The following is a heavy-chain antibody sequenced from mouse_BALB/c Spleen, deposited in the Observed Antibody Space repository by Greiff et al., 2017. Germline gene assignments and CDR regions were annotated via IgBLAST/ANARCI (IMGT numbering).Heavy chain of an antibody. CDR3: ARSGYDTYFDV. D-gene: IGHD2-14*01. CDR1: GYAFSSYW. CDR2: IYPGDGDT. J-gene: IGHJ1*01. Sequence: QVQLQQSGAELVRPGSSVKISCKASGYAFSSYWMNWVKQRPGQGLEWIGQIYPGDGDTNYNGKFKGKATLTADKSSSTAYMQLSSLTSEDSAVYFCARSGYDTYFDVWGAGTTVTVSS. V-gene: IGHV1-80*01.